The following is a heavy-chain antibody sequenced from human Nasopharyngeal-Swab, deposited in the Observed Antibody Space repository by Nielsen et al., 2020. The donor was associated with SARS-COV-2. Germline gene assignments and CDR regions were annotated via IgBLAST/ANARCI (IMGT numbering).Heavy chain of an antibody. D-gene: IGHD3-22*01. J-gene: IGHJ4*02. CDR1: GFTFSSYW. V-gene: IGHV3-7*03. CDR2: IKQEGSEK. CDR3: ARRWDYYDSSGYYYGLSPIDY. Sequence: GGSLRLSCAASGFTFSSYWMSWVRQAPGKGLEWVANIKQEGSEKNYVDSLKGRFTISRDNAKNSLYLQMNSLRAEDTAVYYCARRWDYYDSSGYYYGLSPIDYWGQGTLVTVSS.